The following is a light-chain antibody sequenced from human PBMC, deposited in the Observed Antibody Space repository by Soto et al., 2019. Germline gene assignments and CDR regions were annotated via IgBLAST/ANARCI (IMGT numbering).Light chain of an antibody. CDR1: QSVGSTY. CDR2: GAS. J-gene: IGKJ4*01. CDR3: QQYVTLPLT. Sequence: EIVLTQSPGTLSLSPGERATLSCRASQSVGSTYLAWYQQKPGQAPRLLIFGASSRATGIPDRFSGSGSGTDFTLTISRLEPEDFAVFYCQQYVTLPLTFGGGTKVEIK. V-gene: IGKV3-20*01.